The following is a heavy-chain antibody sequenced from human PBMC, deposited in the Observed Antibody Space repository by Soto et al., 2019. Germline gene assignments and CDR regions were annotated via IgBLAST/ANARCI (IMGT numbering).Heavy chain of an antibody. D-gene: IGHD2-15*01. J-gene: IGHJ6*02. V-gene: IGHV1-69*13. Sequence: SVKVSCKASGGTFSSYAISWVRHAPGQGLEWMGGIIPIFGTANYAQKFQGRVTITADESTSTAYMELSSLRSEDTAVYYCARARIVVVVAATHGHYYYGMDVWGQGTTVTVSS. CDR1: GGTFSSYA. CDR2: IIPIFGTA. CDR3: ARARIVVVVAATHGHYYYGMDV.